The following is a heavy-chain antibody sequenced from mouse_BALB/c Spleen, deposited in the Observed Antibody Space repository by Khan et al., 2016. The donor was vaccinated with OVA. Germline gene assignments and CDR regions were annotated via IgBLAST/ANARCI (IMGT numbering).Heavy chain of an antibody. Sequence: VQLQESGPGLVAPSQSLSITCTVSGVSLTSYGVYWVRQPPGKGLEGRGIIWAGGRTNYKSALMARLSISKDNSKSQVFLNMNSLQTVDKAMYSSARAVGRANDAISYRVQSTSVTLSS. D-gene: IGHD3-1*01. CDR3: ARAVGRANDAISY. J-gene: IGHJ4*01. V-gene: IGHV2-9*02. CDR1: GVSLTSYG. CDR2: IWAGGRT.